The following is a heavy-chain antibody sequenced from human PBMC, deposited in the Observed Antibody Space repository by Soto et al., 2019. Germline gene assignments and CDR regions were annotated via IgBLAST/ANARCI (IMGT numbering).Heavy chain of an antibody. Sequence: QVQLVQSGAEVKEPGASVTVSCRASGDRFTDYYMHWVRQAPGQGLEWMGWINPNSGVTKYAQKFQGWVTMTRDTSIRTVYMQLSRLRFDDTAIYYCARESGGATATLDYYYFYMDVWGTRTTVTVSS. V-gene: IGHV1-2*04. CDR1: GDRFTDYY. CDR3: ARESGGATATLDYYYFYMDV. CDR2: INPNSGVT. J-gene: IGHJ6*03. D-gene: IGHD1-26*01.